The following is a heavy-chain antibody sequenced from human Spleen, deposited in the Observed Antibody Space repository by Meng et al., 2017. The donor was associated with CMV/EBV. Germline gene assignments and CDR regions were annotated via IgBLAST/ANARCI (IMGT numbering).Heavy chain of an antibody. Sequence: SVSSGSYYWNSLRQPPGKGLEWIGYMYYSGSTSYNPSLKSRVTISIDTSKNQFSLNLRSVTAADTAVYYCARGQNNGGWYGRTFDIWGHGTMVTVSS. CDR3: ARGQNNGGWYGRTFDI. CDR2: MYYSGST. J-gene: IGHJ3*02. D-gene: IGHD6-19*01. CDR1: SVSSGSYY. V-gene: IGHV4-61*01.